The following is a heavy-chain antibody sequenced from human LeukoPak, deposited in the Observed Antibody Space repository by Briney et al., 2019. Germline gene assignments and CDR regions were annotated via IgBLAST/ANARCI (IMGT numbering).Heavy chain of an antibody. CDR1: GFIFSDYK. Sequence: GGSLRLSCAASGFIFSDYKFHWVRQAPGKGLEWVAVISYDGSNKYYADSVKGRFTISRDNSKNTLYLQMNSLRAEDTAVYYCARELDAVATEYYYYGMDVWGQGTTVTVSS. CDR3: ARELDAVATEYYYYGMDV. CDR2: ISYDGSNK. D-gene: IGHD4-23*01. J-gene: IGHJ6*02. V-gene: IGHV3-30-3*01.